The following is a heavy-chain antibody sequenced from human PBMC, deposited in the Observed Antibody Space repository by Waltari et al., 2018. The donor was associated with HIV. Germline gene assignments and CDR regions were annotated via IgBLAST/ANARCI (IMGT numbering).Heavy chain of an antibody. CDR3: ARRQQLTD. CDR2: IKEDGSEI. Sequence: EVRLVESGGGLVQPGGSLRLSCAASGFTFVSSWMTWVRQVPGKGLEWVANIKEDGSEIHYVDSVKGRFTISRDNAKNSLYLQMNSLRAEDTAVYYCARRQQLTDWGQGTLVTVSS. V-gene: IGHV3-7*01. J-gene: IGHJ4*02. D-gene: IGHD6-13*01. CDR1: GFTFVSSW.